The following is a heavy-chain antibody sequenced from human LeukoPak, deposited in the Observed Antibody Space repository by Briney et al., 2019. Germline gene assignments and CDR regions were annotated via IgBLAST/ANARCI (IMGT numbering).Heavy chain of an antibody. CDR1: GYTLTELS. V-gene: IGHV1-24*01. CDR2: FDPEDGET. CDR3: IAWFVRIRGFDP. D-gene: IGHD3-10*01. Sequence: ASVKVSCKVSGYTLTELSMHWVRQAPGKGLEWMGGFDPEDGETIYAQKFQGRVTMTADTSTDTAYMELSSLRSEDTAVYYCIAWFVRIRGFDPWGQGTLVTVSS. J-gene: IGHJ5*02.